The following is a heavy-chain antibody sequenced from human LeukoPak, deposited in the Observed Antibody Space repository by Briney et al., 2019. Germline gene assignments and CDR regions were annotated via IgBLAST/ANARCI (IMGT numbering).Heavy chain of an antibody. J-gene: IGHJ5*02. V-gene: IGHV3-66*01. CDR2: IYSGGST. CDR1: GFTVSSNY. CDR3: ARVKIAVAGTGWFDP. Sequence: GGSLRLSCAASGFTVSSNYMSWARQAPGKGLEWVSVIYSGGSTYYADSVKGRFTISRDNSKNTLYLQMNSLRAEDTAVYYCARVKIAVAGTGWFDPWGQGTLVTVSS. D-gene: IGHD6-19*01.